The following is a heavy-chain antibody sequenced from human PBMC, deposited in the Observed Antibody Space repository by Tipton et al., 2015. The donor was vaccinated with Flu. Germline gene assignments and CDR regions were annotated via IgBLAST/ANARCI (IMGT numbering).Heavy chain of an antibody. V-gene: IGHV1-69*09. Sequence: QLVQSGAEVTKPGSSVKVSCKASGGTFSSYAISWVRQAPGQGLEWMGRIIPILGIANYAQKFQGRVTITADKSTSTAYMELSSLRSEDRGVYFCARGFREYYYDRSGYARMVDFWGQGTLVTVSS. D-gene: IGHD3-22*01. CDR3: ARGFREYYYDRSGYARMVDF. CDR2: IIPILGIA. J-gene: IGHJ4*02. CDR1: GGTFSSYA.